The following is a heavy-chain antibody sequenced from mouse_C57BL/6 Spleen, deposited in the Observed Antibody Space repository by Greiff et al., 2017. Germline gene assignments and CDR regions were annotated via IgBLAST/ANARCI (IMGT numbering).Heavy chain of an antibody. V-gene: IGHV1-69*01. CDR1: GYTFTSYW. Sequence: QVQLKQSGAELVMPGASVKLSCKASGYTFTSYWMNWVKQRPGQGLEWIGEIDPSNSCTNYNQKFKGKSTVTVDKSSSTAYMQLSSLTSEDSAVYYCVGGDYAMDYWGQGTSVTVSS. CDR3: VGGDYAMDY. J-gene: IGHJ4*01. CDR2: IDPSNSCT.